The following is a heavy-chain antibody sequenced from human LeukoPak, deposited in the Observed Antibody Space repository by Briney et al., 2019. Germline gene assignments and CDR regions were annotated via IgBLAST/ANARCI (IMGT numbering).Heavy chain of an antibody. D-gene: IGHD3-3*01. Sequence: PGGSLGLSCAASGFTFSSYGMHWVRQAPGKGLEWVAVISYDGSNKYYADSVKGRFTISRDNSKNTLYLQMNSLRAEDTAVYYCARGHRVVFFMDVWGQGTTVTVSS. V-gene: IGHV3-30*03. CDR3: ARGHRVVFFMDV. J-gene: IGHJ6*02. CDR2: ISYDGSNK. CDR1: GFTFSSYG.